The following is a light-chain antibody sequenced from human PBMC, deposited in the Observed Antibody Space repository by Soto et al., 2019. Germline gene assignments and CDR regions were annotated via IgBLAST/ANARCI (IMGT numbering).Light chain of an antibody. Sequence: DIQMTQSPSSLSASVGDRVTITCRASQTISTYLHWYQQKPRKAPNLLIYAASSLQSGVPSRFSGSGSGTDFTLTISSLQPEDFATYSGQQTYSSPYTFGQGTKLEIK. J-gene: IGKJ2*01. CDR3: QQTYSSPYT. V-gene: IGKV1-39*01. CDR2: AAS. CDR1: QTISTY.